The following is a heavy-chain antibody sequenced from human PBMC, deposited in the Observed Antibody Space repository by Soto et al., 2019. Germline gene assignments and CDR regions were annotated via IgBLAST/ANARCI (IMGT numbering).Heavy chain of an antibody. J-gene: IGHJ4*02. CDR1: GFTVSSTY. CDR2: IFSSGES. Sequence: GGSLRLSCAASGFTVSSTYMSWVRQAPGKGLEWVSIIFSSGESLYADSVKGRFTISRDSSDNTVYLQMNSLKAEDTAVYYCARGGIGMVRTFDHWGQGTLVTVSS. V-gene: IGHV3-53*01. D-gene: IGHD3-10*01. CDR3: ARGGIGMVRTFDH.